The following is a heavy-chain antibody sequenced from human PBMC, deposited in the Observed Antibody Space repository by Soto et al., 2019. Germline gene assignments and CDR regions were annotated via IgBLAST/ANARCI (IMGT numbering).Heavy chain of an antibody. CDR3: ARVLGGSFYYFDS. CDR2: IHYLGST. Sequence: PSETLSLTCAVSGYSISSGYYWGWIRQPPGKGLEWTASIHYLGSTYQNPSLKRRVNISVDTSKNQFSLKFSSVTAADTAVYYCARVLGGSFYYFDSWGHGTLVTVSS. D-gene: IGHD1-26*01. V-gene: IGHV4-38-2*01. CDR1: GYSISSGYY. J-gene: IGHJ4*01.